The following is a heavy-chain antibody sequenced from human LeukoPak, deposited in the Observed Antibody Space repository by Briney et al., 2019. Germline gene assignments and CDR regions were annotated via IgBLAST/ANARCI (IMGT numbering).Heavy chain of an antibody. Sequence: SETLSLTCTVSGGSISSYYWSWIRQPPGKGLEWIGYIYYSGSTNYNPSLKSRVTISVDTSKNQFSLKLSSVTAADTAVYYCVRETATGWFDPWGQGTLVTVSS. CDR1: GGSISSYY. V-gene: IGHV4-59*01. CDR3: VRETATGWFDP. J-gene: IGHJ5*02. D-gene: IGHD1-14*01. CDR2: IYYSGST.